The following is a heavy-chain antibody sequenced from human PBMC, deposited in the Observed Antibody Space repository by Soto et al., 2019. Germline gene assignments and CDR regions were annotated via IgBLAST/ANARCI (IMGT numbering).Heavy chain of an antibody. CDR3: ARDRVKWDTAMVKGGFDP. V-gene: IGHV3-33*01. D-gene: IGHD5-18*01. Sequence: GGSLRLSCAASGFTFSSYGMHWVRQAPGKGLEWVAVIWYDGSNKYYADSVKGRFTISRDNSKNTLYLQMNSLRAEDTAVYYCARDRVKWDTAMVKGGFDPWGQGTLVTVSS. J-gene: IGHJ5*02. CDR1: GFTFSSYG. CDR2: IWYDGSNK.